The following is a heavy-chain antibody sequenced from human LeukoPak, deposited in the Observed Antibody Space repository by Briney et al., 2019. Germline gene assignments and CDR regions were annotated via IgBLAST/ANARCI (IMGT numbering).Heavy chain of an antibody. V-gene: IGHV3-23*01. Sequence: GGSLRLSCAASQFTFSSYPMNWVRQAPGKGLEWVSSISGSGDSTYYTDSVKGRFTISRDNSKNTLYLEMNSLRAEDTAVYYCAKVSVIVVAARVINWFDPWGRGTLVTVSS. CDR2: ISGSGDST. CDR3: AKVSVIVVAARVINWFDP. J-gene: IGHJ5*02. D-gene: IGHD2-15*01. CDR1: QFTFSSYP.